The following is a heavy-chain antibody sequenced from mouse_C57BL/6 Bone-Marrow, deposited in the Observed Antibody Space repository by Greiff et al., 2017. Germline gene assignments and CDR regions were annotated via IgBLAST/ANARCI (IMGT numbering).Heavy chain of an antibody. CDR2: IDPENGDT. V-gene: IGHV14-4*01. CDR3: HGPRWLRYFGY. D-gene: IGHD2-3*01. CDR1: GFNIKDDY. Sequence: VQLQQSGAELVRPGASVKLSCTASGFNIKDDYMHWVKQRPEQGLEWIGWIDPENGDTEYASKFQGKATITADTSSKTAYLQLSSLTSEDTAVYYCHGPRWLRYFGYWGQGTTLTVSS. J-gene: IGHJ2*01.